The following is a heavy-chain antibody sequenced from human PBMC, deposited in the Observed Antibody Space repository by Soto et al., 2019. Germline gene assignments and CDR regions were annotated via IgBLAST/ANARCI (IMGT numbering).Heavy chain of an antibody. J-gene: IGHJ5*02. V-gene: IGHV3-23*01. CDR1: GFTFSSYA. Sequence: GGSLRLSCAASGFTFSSYAMSWVRQAPGKGLEWVSAISGSGGSTYYADSVKGRFTISRDNSKNTLYLQMNSLRAEDTDVYYCAKDSLRIAAALGWFDPWGQGTLVTVSS. CDR2: ISGSGGST. D-gene: IGHD6-13*01. CDR3: AKDSLRIAAALGWFDP.